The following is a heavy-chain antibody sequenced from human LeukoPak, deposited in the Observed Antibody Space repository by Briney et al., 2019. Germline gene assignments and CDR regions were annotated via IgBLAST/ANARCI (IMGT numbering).Heavy chain of an antibody. CDR1: GGSFSGYY. CDR2: INHSGST. V-gene: IGHV4-34*01. CDR3: ARDWDYCSGGSCYSSFDI. J-gene: IGHJ3*02. D-gene: IGHD2-15*01. Sequence: PSETLSLTCAVYGGSFSGYYWSWIRQPPGKGLEWIGEINHSGSTNYNPSLKSRVTISVDTSKNQFSLKLSSVTAADTAVYYCARDWDYCSGGSCYSSFDIWGQGTMVTVSS.